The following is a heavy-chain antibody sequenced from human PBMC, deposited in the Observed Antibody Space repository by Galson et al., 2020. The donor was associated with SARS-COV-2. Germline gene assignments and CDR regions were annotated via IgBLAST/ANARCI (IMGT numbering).Heavy chain of an antibody. J-gene: IGHJ4*02. D-gene: IGHD5-12*01. Sequence: GGSLRLSCAASGFTFSAYEMRWVRQAPGKGLEYVAGINTNGGGTFYGNSVKGRFTISRDNSQNTLYLQMSSLRPEDMGVYYCARKRDGYNDFWGQGALVTVSS. CDR1: GFTFSAYE. CDR3: ARKRDGYNDF. CDR2: INTNGGGT. V-gene: IGHV3-64*01.